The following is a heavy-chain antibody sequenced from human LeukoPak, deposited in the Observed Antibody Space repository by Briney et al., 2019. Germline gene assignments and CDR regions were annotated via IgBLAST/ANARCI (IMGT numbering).Heavy chain of an antibody. V-gene: IGHV4-59*01. CDR2: IYYSGST. J-gene: IGHJ4*02. CDR3: ARLQYSSSSANFDY. Sequence: SETLSLTCSVSGGSISSYYWSWIRQPPGKGLEWIGYIYYSGSTNYNPSLKSRVTISVDTSKNQFSLKLSSVAAADTAVYYCARLQYSSSSANFDYWGQGTLVTVSS. D-gene: IGHD6-6*01. CDR1: GGSISSYY.